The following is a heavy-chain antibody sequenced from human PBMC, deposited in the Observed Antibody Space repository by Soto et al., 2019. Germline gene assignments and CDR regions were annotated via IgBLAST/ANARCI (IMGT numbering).Heavy chain of an antibody. V-gene: IGHV3-23*01. Sequence: GGSLRLSCAASGFSFSSYAMSWVRQAPGKGLEWVSAISGSRGNTYYLDSVKGRFSISRDNAKNMLYLQMNNLRVEDTAVYYCVRDQDTYGQAVFNFWGQGTVVTVSS. CDR3: VRDQDTYGQAVFNF. J-gene: IGHJ4*02. CDR1: GFSFSSYA. CDR2: ISGSRGNT. D-gene: IGHD2-15*01.